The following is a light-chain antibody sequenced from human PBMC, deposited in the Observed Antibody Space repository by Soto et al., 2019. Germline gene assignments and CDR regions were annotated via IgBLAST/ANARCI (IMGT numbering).Light chain of an antibody. CDR3: HQYGGSPQT. Sequence: EIVLTQSPGTLSLSPGERATLSCRASQSVSYYLAWYQQKPGQAPRRLIYVASSRATGIPDRFSGSGSGTDFTLTISRLEPEDFAVYYCHQYGGSPQTFGQGTKVEIK. CDR2: VAS. J-gene: IGKJ1*01. CDR1: QSVSYY. V-gene: IGKV3-20*01.